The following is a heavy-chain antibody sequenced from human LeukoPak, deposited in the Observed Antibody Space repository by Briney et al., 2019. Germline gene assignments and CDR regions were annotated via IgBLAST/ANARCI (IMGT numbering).Heavy chain of an antibody. Sequence: PGGSLRLSCAASGFTFSVAAMTWVRQAPGKGLEWVSLIGASGESTYYADSVKGRFTISRDNSKNTLSLQMNSLRVEDTAVYYCARDGIDYWGQGTLVTVSS. CDR2: IGASGEST. CDR3: ARDGIDY. V-gene: IGHV3-23*01. CDR1: GFTFSVAA. J-gene: IGHJ4*02.